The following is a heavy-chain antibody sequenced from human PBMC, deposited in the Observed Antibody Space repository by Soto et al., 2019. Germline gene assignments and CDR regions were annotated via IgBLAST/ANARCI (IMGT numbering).Heavy chain of an antibody. D-gene: IGHD3-10*01. CDR1: GGSISSGGYY. J-gene: IGHJ5*02. V-gene: IGHV4-31*03. CDR3: ARSMVRSIGPPGSWFDP. Sequence: QVQLQESGPGLVKPSQTLSLTCTVSGGSISSGGYYWSWIRQHPGKGLEWIGYIYYSGSTYYNPSLKRRVTISVDTSKNQFSLKLSSVTAADTAVYYCARSMVRSIGPPGSWFDPWGQGTLVTVSS. CDR2: IYYSGST.